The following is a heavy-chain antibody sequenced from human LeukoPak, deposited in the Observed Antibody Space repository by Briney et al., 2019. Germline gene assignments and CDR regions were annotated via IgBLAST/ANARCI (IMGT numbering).Heavy chain of an antibody. CDR1: GFTFNSYW. J-gene: IGHJ4*02. CDR3: AKERGSFDY. D-gene: IGHD3-10*01. V-gene: IGHV3-23*01. CDR2: ISGSGGST. Sequence: GGSLRLSCAASGFTFNSYWFHWVRQAPGKGLEWVSAISGSGGSTYYADSVKGRFTISRDNSKNTLYLQMNSLRAEDTAVYYCAKERGSFDYWGQGTLVTVSS.